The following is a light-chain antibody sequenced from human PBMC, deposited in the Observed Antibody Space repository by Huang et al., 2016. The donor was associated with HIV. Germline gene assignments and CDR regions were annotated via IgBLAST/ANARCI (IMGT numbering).Light chain of an antibody. CDR2: DAS. J-gene: IGKJ1*01. CDR1: QSVSSN. V-gene: IGKV3-15*01. CDR3: QRYNNWPPWT. Sequence: EIVMTQSPATLSVSPGERATLSCRASQSVSSNLAWYQQKPGQAPRLLLYDASTRATGIPARFSGSGAGTEFTLTISSLQSEDFAVYYCQRYNNWPPWTFGQGTKVEIK.